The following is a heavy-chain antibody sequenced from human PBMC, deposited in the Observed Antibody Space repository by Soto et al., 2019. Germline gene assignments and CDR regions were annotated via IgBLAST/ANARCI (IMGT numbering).Heavy chain of an antibody. J-gene: IGHJ5*02. CDR3: ARTLLWFGEFCWFDP. CDR2: IYYSGST. Sequence: QLQLQESGPGLVKPSETLSLTCTVSGGSISSSSYYWGWIRQPPGKGLEWIGSIYYSGSTYYNPSLKSRVTISVDTSKNQFSLKLSSVTAADTAVYYCARTLLWFGEFCWFDPWGQGTLVTVSS. CDR1: GGSISSSSYY. V-gene: IGHV4-39*01. D-gene: IGHD3-10*01.